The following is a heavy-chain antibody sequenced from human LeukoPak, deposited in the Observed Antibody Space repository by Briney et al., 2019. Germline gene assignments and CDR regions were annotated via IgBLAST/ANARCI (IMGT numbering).Heavy chain of an antibody. CDR2: INHSGST. V-gene: IGHV4-34*01. D-gene: IGHD3-3*01. CDR3: ARGGLARNYDFWSGYYWALFAY. CDR1: GGSFSGYY. Sequence: PSETLSLTCAVYGGSFSGYYWSWIRQPPGKGLEWIGEINHSGSTNYNPSLKSRVTISVDTSKNQFPLKLSSVTAADTAVYYCARGGLARNYDFWSGYYWALFAYWGQGTLVTVSS. J-gene: IGHJ4*02.